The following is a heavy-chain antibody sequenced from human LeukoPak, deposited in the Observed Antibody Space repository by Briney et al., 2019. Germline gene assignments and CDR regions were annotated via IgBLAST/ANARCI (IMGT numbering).Heavy chain of an antibody. Sequence: SVKVSCKASGGTFSSYAISWVRQAPGQGLEWMGRIIPILGIANYAQKFQGRVTITADKSMSTAYMELSSLRSEDTAVYYCARDPIDPYYYDSSGSPDYWGQGTLVTVSS. CDR3: ARDPIDPYYYDSSGSPDY. V-gene: IGHV1-69*04. D-gene: IGHD3-22*01. J-gene: IGHJ4*02. CDR2: IIPILGIA. CDR1: GGTFSSYA.